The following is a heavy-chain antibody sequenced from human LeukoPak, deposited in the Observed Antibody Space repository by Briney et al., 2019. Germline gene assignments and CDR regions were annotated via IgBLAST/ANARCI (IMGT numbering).Heavy chain of an antibody. J-gene: IGHJ1*01. CDR3: ATVDEYYYDSSGYSRY. D-gene: IGHD3-22*01. CDR2: INPNSGGT. CDR1: GYTFTGYY. Sequence: ASVKVSCKASGYTFTGYYMHLVRQAPGQGLEWTGWINPNSGGTNYAQKFQGRVTRTRDTSISTDHMELSRLRSDDKAVYYCATVDEYYYDSSGYSRYWGQGTLVIVSS. V-gene: IGHV1-2*02.